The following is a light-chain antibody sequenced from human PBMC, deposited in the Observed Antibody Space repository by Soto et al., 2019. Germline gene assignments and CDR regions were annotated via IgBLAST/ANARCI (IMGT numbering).Light chain of an antibody. Sequence: EIVLTQSPATLSLSPGERATLSCRASQSISGYLAWYQQKPGQAPRLLIYDASNRATGIPARFSGSGSGTDFTLTISILETEDLALYYCLQRSNWPQTFGQANKVEIK. J-gene: IGKJ1*01. CDR3: LQRSNWPQT. V-gene: IGKV3-11*01. CDR1: QSISGY. CDR2: DAS.